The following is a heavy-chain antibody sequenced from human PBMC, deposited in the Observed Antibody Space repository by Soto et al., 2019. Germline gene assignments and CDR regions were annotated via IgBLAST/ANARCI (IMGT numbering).Heavy chain of an antibody. Sequence: PGGSPRLSCAASGFTFSSYAMGWVRQAPGKGLEXVSAIXXSXGXTXYXXXXKGRFTISRDNSKNTLYLQMNSLRAEDTAVYYCAKVLVVIEYFDYWGQGTLVTVSS. V-gene: IGHV3-23*01. CDR2: IXXSXGXT. J-gene: IGHJ4*02. CDR1: GFTFSSYA. D-gene: IGHD3-22*01. CDR3: AKVLVVIEYFDY.